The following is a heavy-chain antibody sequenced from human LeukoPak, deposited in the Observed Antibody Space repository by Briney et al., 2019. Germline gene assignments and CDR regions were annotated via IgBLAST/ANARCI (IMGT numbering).Heavy chain of an antibody. J-gene: IGHJ4*02. V-gene: IGHV1-69*10. CDR2: FDPEDGET. CDR1: GYTFTIYG. CDR3: ARVWGYSSSSFDY. Sequence: ASVKVSCKASGYTFTIYGISWVRQAPGKGLEWMGGFDPEDGETIYAQKFQGRVTITADKSTSTAYMELSSLRSEDTAVYYCARVWGYSSSSFDYWGQGTLVTVSS. D-gene: IGHD6-6*01.